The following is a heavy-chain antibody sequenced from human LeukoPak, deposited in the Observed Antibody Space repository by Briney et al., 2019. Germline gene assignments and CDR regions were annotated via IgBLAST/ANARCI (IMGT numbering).Heavy chain of an antibody. D-gene: IGHD3-3*01. Sequence: PSETLSLTCAVYGGSFSGYYWSWIRQPPGKGLEWIGEINHSGSTNYNPSLKSRVTISVDTSKNQFSLKLSSVTAADTAVYYCARGGYDFWSGYKIDYWGQGTLVTVSS. J-gene: IGHJ4*02. V-gene: IGHV4-34*01. CDR1: GGSFSGYY. CDR3: ARGGYDFWSGYKIDY. CDR2: INHSGST.